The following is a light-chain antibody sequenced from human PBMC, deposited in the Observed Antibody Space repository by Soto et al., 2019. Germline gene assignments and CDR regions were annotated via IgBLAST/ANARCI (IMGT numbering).Light chain of an antibody. V-gene: IGKV3-20*01. CDR2: GAA. Sequence: EIVLTQSPGTLSLSPGERATLSCRARQSVSSNYIAWYQEKPGQAPRLLVYGAARRATDIPDRFSGSGSGTDFTLTISRLEPEDFAVYYCQQYGNSPQITFGQGTRLEIK. J-gene: IGKJ5*01. CDR3: QQYGNSPQIT. CDR1: QSVSSNY.